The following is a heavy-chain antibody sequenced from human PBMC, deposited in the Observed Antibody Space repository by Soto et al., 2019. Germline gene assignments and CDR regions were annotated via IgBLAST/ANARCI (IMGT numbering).Heavy chain of an antibody. J-gene: IGHJ5*02. CDR3: ASSWTTGAGWVNWFDP. V-gene: IGHV4-31*03. D-gene: IGHD3-9*01. CDR1: GGSISSTGFYY. Sequence: QVQLQESGPGLVKPSQTLSLTCSASGGSISSTGFYYWSWIRQHPGKGPEWVGFTYYSGATYYNPSLESRLRLLVDTSQNAVALKLGAVSGADTAVYYCASSWTTGAGWVNWFDPCVQGTPVIVSS. CDR2: TYYSGAT.